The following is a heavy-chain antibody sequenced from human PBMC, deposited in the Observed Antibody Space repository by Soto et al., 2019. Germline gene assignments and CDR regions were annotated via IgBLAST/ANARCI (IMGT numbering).Heavy chain of an antibody. CDR1: GFTLTTYT. Sequence: EVQLVESGGGLVKPGGSLRLSCEASGFTLTTYTMNWVRQASGKGLEWVSSITSSSGYIYYEDSGKGRFTISRDNARNSLYLQMNSLRAEDTAVYYCVRERGLSSFYGMDVWGQGTTVTVSS. CDR3: VRERGLSSFYGMDV. D-gene: IGHD3-10*01. V-gene: IGHV3-21*02. CDR2: ITSSSGYI. J-gene: IGHJ6*02.